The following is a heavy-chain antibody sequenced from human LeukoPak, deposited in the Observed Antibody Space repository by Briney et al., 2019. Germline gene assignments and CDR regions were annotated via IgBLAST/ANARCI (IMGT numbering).Heavy chain of an antibody. J-gene: IGHJ4*02. CDR1: GFTFSNYA. D-gene: IGHD3-9*01. CDR3: SKWGDYDVLTGYYDSDF. V-gene: IGHV3-23*01. CDR2: IVGSGGST. Sequence: PGGSLRLSRAASGFTFSNYAMSWVRQAPGKGLEWVSAIVGSGGSTYYADSVKGRFTTSRDNSKNTLFLQMNSLRVEDTALYYCSKWGDYDVLTGYYDSDFWGQGTLVTVSS.